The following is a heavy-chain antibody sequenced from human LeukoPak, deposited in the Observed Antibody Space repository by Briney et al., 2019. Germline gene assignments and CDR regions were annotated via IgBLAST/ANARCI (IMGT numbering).Heavy chain of an antibody. CDR3: AREPSTWVVSSSWFAFDY. J-gene: IGHJ4*02. CDR2: ISTSSSYI. V-gene: IGHV3-21*01. Sequence: PGGSLRLSCTGSGFTFSSYSMNWVRQAPGKGLEWVSSISTSSSYIYYADSVKGRFTISRDNAKNSLYLQMNSLRAEDTAVYYCAREPSTWVVSSSWFAFDYWGQGTLVTVSS. D-gene: IGHD6-13*01. CDR1: GFTFSSYS.